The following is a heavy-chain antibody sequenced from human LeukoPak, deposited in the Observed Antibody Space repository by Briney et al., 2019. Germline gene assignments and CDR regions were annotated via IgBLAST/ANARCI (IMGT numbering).Heavy chain of an antibody. D-gene: IGHD5-18*01. CDR3: ARVAPRESGYSYQGFDY. CDR2: INPNRGGT. V-gene: IGHV1-2*02. CDR1: GYTFTSYY. J-gene: IGHJ4*02. Sequence: ASLTLSCKASGYTFTSYYMHWVRQAPGQGLEWMGWINPNRGGTNYAQTFQGRVTMTRDTSISTAYMELSRLRSDDTAVYYCARVAPRESGYSYQGFDYWGQGTLVTVSS.